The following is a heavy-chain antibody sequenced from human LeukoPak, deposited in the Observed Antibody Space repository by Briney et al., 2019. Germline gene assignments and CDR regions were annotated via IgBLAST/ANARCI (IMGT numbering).Heavy chain of an antibody. J-gene: IGHJ4*02. Sequence: SETLSLTCAVSGGSISNGGYSWSWIRQPPGKGLEWIGYIYHSGSTYYNPSLKSRVTISVDRSKNQFSLKLSSVTAADTAVYYCARFSAANAFDYWGQGTLVSVSS. CDR1: GGSISNGGYS. V-gene: IGHV4-30-2*01. D-gene: IGHD2-2*01. CDR2: IYHSGST. CDR3: ARFSAANAFDY.